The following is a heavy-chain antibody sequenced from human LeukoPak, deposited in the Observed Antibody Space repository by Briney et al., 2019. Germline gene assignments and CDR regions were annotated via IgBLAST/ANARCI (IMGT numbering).Heavy chain of an antibody. D-gene: IGHD3-9*01. Sequence: GASVTVSCTASGYTFTSYGISWVRQAPGQGLEWMGWISAYNGNTNYTQKLQGRVTMTTDTSTSTAYMELRSLRSDDTAVYYCARAGVLRYFDWLPAPPNYYYYGMDVWGQGTTVTVSS. J-gene: IGHJ6*02. CDR1: GYTFTSYG. CDR3: ARAGVLRYFDWLPAPPNYYYYGMDV. V-gene: IGHV1-18*01. CDR2: ISAYNGNT.